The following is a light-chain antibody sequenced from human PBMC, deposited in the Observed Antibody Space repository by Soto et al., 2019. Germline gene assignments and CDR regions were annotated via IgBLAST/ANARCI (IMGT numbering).Light chain of an antibody. CDR2: RNN. Sequence: QSVLTQPPSASGTPGQRVTISCSGSSSNIGSNYVYWYQQLPGTAPKLLIYRNNQRPSGVPDRFSGSTSGTSASLAISGLRSEDEADYYCAAWDDSLSGSYVFGTGTKVPS. CDR3: AAWDDSLSGSYV. J-gene: IGLJ1*01. V-gene: IGLV1-47*01. CDR1: SSNIGSNY.